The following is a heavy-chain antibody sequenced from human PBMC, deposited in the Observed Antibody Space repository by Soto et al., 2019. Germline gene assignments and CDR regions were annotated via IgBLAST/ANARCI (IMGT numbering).Heavy chain of an antibody. V-gene: IGHV3-23*01. Sequence: GGSLRLSCAASGFTFSSYAMSWVRQAPGKGLEWVSAISGSGGSTYYADSVKGRFTISRDNSKNTLYLQMNSLRAEDTAVYYCARHLRFLEWLLHYYGMDGWGQGTTVTVAS. D-gene: IGHD3-3*01. CDR2: ISGSGGST. CDR3: ARHLRFLEWLLHYYGMDG. J-gene: IGHJ6*02. CDR1: GFTFSSYA.